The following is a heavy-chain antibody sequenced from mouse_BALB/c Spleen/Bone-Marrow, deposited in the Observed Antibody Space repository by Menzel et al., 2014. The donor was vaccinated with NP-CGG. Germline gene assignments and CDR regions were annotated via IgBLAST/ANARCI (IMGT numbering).Heavy chain of an antibody. V-gene: IGHV1S22*01. D-gene: IGHD2-3*01. Sequence: LQQPGSELVRPGASVKLSCKASGYTFTSYWMHWVKQRHGQGLEWIGNIYPGGGSTNYDEKFKSKGTLTVDTSSSTAYMHLSSLTSEDSAVYYCTRGYYPYYYAMDYWGQGTSVTVSS. CDR3: TRGYYPYYYAMDY. CDR1: GYTFTSYW. CDR2: IYPGGGST. J-gene: IGHJ4*01.